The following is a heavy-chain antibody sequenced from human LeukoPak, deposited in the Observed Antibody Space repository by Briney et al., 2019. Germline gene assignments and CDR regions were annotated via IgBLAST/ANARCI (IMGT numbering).Heavy chain of an antibody. V-gene: IGHV1-2*02. CDR1: GYTFTGYY. Sequence: APVKVSCKASGYTFTGYYMHWVRQAPGQGLEWMGWINPNSGGTNYAQKFQGRVTMTRDTSISTAYMELSRLRSDDTAVYYCARLYGGDMATIGYWGQGTLVTVSS. CDR2: INPNSGGT. D-gene: IGHD5-24*01. J-gene: IGHJ4*02. CDR3: ARLYGGDMATIGY.